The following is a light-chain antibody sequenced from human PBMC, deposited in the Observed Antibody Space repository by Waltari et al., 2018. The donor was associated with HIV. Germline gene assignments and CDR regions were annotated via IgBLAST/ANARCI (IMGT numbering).Light chain of an antibody. CDR3: CSYAGTPWV. Sequence: QSALTQPASQPGQSLTISCTGTSSDVGSYNLVSWYQQHPGKAPKLMIYEVSKRPSGVSNRFSGSKSGNTASLTISGLQAEDEADYYCCSYAGTPWVFGGGTKLTVL. J-gene: IGLJ3*02. V-gene: IGLV2-23*02. CDR1: SSDVGSYNL. CDR2: EVS.